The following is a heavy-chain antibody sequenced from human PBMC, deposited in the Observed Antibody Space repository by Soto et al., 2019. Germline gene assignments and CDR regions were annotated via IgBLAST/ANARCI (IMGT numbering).Heavy chain of an antibody. D-gene: IGHD1-1*01. CDR3: AKRTTPRKAVIQVATDIHYCYGLDV. V-gene: IGHV3-23*01. Sequence: GGSLRLSCTASGFTFSSYGMSWVRQAPGKGLEWVSAVSGSGGSTYYADSVKGRFTISRDNSKNTLYVQMNSLRAEDTAVYYCAKRTTPRKAVIQVATDIHYCYGLDVWGQGTTVTVSS. CDR2: VSGSGGST. CDR1: GFTFSSYG. J-gene: IGHJ6*02.